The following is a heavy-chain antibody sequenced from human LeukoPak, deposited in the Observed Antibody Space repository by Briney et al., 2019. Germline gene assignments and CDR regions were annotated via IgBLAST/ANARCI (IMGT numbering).Heavy chain of an antibody. Sequence: GGSLRLSCAASGFTFSSYSMNWVRQAPGKGLEWVSSISSSSSYRYYADSVKGRFTISRDNAKNSLYLQMNSLIAEDTAVYYCARGAWLRPARGGFDYWGQGTLVTVSS. CDR3: ARGAWLRPARGGFDY. J-gene: IGHJ4*02. V-gene: IGHV3-21*01. CDR1: GFTFSSYS. CDR2: ISSSSSYR. D-gene: IGHD5-12*01.